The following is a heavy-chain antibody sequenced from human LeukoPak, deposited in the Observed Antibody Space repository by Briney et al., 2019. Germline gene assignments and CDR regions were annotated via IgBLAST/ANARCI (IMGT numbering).Heavy chain of an antibody. CDR1: GDSINSGGYS. J-gene: IGHJ3*01. V-gene: IGHV4-30-2*01. CDR3: ARDRIDAFDF. Sequence: SETLSLTCAVSGDSINSGGYSWNWIRQAPGKGLEWIGRLYHSGNIYYNPSLNSRATISVDRSKNQLSLSLSSVTAADTAVYFCARDRIDAFDFWGQGTMVTVSS. CDR2: LYHSGNI.